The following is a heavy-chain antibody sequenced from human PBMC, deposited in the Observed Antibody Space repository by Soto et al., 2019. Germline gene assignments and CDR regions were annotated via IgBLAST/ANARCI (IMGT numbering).Heavy chain of an antibody. CDR2: INSDGSNT. CDR1: GFTFSSCW. J-gene: IGHJ4*02. V-gene: IGHV3-74*01. Sequence: PGGSLRLSCVVSGFTFSSCWMHWVRQAPGKGLVWVSRINSDGSNTDYADSVKGRFIISRDNAKNTLYLQMNSLRVEDTAVYYCASGLVEYSSSWYDYWGQGTLVTVSS. D-gene: IGHD6-13*01. CDR3: ASGLVEYSSSWYDY.